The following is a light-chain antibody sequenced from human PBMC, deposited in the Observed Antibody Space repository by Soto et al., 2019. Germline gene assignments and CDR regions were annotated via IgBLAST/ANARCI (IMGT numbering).Light chain of an antibody. J-gene: IGLJ1*01. CDR2: END. CDR1: RPPIGNYY. V-gene: IGLV1-51*02. CDR3: GTWDSSLSIFV. Sequence: HSVLTQPPAVSAAPGQKVTLSLPGGRPPIGNYYVSWHQQLPGTAPKLLIYENDKRPSGIPDRFSGSKSGTSATLGITGLQTGDEADYYCGTWDSSLSIFVFGTGTKVTVL.